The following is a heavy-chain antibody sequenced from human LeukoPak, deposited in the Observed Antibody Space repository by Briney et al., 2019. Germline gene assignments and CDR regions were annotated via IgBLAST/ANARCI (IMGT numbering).Heavy chain of an antibody. V-gene: IGHV1-2*02. J-gene: IGHJ4*02. Sequence: ASVKVSCKASGYTFTGYYMQWVRQAPGQGLEWMGWINPNSGGTNYAQKFQGRVTMTRDTSISTAYMELSSLRSEDTAVYYCARDRYYYDSSGYIRGISFDYWGQGTLVTVSS. D-gene: IGHD3-22*01. CDR1: GYTFTGYY. CDR3: ARDRYYYDSSGYIRGISFDY. CDR2: INPNSGGT.